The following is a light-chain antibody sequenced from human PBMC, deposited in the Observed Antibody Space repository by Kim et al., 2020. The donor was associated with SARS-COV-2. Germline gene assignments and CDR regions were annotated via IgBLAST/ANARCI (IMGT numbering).Light chain of an antibody. J-gene: IGLJ2*01. Sequence: GQSVPISCSGTTSDVGRYTYVSCYQQHPGNPHNLIIYDVSKRPSGVSNRFSGSNSGNAASPIISGLQAQDEADYYCSSYTSSSTLVFGGGTQLTVL. CDR2: DVS. V-gene: IGLV2-14*03. CDR1: TSDVGRYTY. CDR3: SSYTSSSTLV.